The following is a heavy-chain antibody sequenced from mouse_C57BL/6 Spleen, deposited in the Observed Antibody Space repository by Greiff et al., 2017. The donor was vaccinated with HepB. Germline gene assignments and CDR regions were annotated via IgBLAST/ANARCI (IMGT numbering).Heavy chain of an antibody. CDR3: ARYSNYGYAMDY. CDR2: ISDGGSYT. D-gene: IGHD2-5*01. CDR1: GFTLSSYA. Sequence: EVKLVESGGGLVKPGGSLKLSCAASGFTLSSYAMSWVRQTPEKRLEWVATISDGGSYTYYPDNVKGRFTISRDNAKNNLYLQMSHLKSEDTAMYYCARYSNYGYAMDYWGQGTSVTVSS. J-gene: IGHJ4*01. V-gene: IGHV5-4*03.